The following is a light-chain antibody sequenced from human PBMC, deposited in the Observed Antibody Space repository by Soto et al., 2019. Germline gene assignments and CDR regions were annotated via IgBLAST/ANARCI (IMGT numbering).Light chain of an antibody. CDR1: ESVGSSY. J-gene: IGKJ4*01. CDR2: GAS. Sequence: EIALTQSPDTLSLSQGESATLSCRASESVGSSYVAWYQKKPGQAPRLLIYGASSRASGIPNRFSGSGSGTDFTLTIGRLEPEDFAVYYCQQYNRSPLTFGGGTKVDIK. V-gene: IGKV3-20*01. CDR3: QQYNRSPLT.